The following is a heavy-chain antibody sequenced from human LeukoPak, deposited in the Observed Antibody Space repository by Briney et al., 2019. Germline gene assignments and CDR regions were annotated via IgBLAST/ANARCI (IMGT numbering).Heavy chain of an antibody. J-gene: IGHJ3*02. CDR1: GGSISSYY. D-gene: IGHD6-13*01. Sequence: SETLSLTCTVSGGSISSYYWSWIRQPPGKGLEWIGEINHSESTNYNPSLKSRVTISVDTSKNQFSLKLSSVTAADTAVYYCARDKLPAAGDAFDIWGQGTMVTVSS. CDR3: ARDKLPAAGDAFDI. CDR2: INHSEST. V-gene: IGHV4-34*01.